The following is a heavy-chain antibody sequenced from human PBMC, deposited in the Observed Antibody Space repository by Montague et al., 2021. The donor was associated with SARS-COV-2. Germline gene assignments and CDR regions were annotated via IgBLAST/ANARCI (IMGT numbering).Heavy chain of an antibody. D-gene: IGHD1-1*01. CDR1: SGSLRNYY. CDR3: ARAGSQRFFEF. Sequence: SETLSLTCAVTSGSLRNYYWSWIRQPPGKGLEWIGEIRLPGGSNXNPSLKGRVTISLDTSNNQVSLSLNSVTAADTAVHYCARAGSQRFFEFWGRGTLVTVSS. V-gene: IGHV4-34*01. J-gene: IGHJ2*01. CDR2: IRLPGGS.